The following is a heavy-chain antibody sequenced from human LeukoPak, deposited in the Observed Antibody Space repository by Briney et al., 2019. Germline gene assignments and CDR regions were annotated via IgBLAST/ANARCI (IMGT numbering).Heavy chain of an antibody. CDR2: ISGSGSST. CDR1: GFTFTNYA. Sequence: GGSLRLSCAASGFTFTNYAMSWVRQAPGKGLEWVSVISGSGSSTYYADSVTGRFTISRDNSKNTLYLQMNSLRAEDTAVYYCAKRSPGGPLGAFDYWGQGTLVTVSS. CDR3: AKRSPGGPLGAFDY. V-gene: IGHV3-23*01. J-gene: IGHJ4*02. D-gene: IGHD7-27*01.